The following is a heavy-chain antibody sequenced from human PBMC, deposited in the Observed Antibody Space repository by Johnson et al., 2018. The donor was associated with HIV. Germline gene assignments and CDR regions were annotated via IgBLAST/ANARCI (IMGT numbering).Heavy chain of an antibody. V-gene: IGHV3-30-3*01. CDR2: LSYDGSNK. J-gene: IGHJ3*02. D-gene: IGHD3-9*01. CDR3: AKDLSPWFDAFDI. Sequence: VQLVESGGGVVQPGRSLRLSCAASGFTFSSYAMHWVRQAPGKGLEWVAVLSYDGSNKYYADSVKGRFTISRDNSKHTLYLQMNSLRAEDTAVYYCAKDLSPWFDAFDIWGQGTMVTVSS. CDR1: GFTFSSYA.